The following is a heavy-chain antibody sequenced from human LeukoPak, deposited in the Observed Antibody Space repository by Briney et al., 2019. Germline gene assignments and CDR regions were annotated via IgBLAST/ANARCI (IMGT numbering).Heavy chain of an antibody. CDR2: INPNTGST. V-gene: IGHV1-2*02. CDR1: GYTFTGYY. CDR3: ARDGSGEQWLVEGYFDY. J-gene: IGHJ4*02. Sequence: ASVKVSCKASGYTFTGYYMHWVRQAPGQGPEWMGWINPNTGSTNYAQKFQGRVTMTRDTSISTAYMELSRLRSDDTAVYYCARDGSGEQWLVEGYFDYWGQGTLVTVSS. D-gene: IGHD6-19*01.